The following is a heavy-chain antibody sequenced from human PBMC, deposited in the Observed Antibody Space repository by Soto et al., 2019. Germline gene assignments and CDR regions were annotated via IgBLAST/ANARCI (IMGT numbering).Heavy chain of an antibody. J-gene: IGHJ3*02. CDR1: GFTFSGYA. V-gene: IGHV3-23*01. Sequence: VGSLRLSCAASGFTFSGYAMSWVRQARGKGLEWVSAISGSGGSTYYADSVKGRFTISRDNSKNTLYLQMNSLRAEDTAVYYCAKERKYYYDSSGYYPDAFDIWGQGTMVTVSS. D-gene: IGHD3-22*01. CDR2: ISGSGGST. CDR3: AKERKYYYDSSGYYPDAFDI.